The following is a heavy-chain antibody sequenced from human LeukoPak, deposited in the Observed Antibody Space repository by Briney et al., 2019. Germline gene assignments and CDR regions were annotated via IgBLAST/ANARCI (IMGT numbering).Heavy chain of an antibody. D-gene: IGHD3-10*01. J-gene: IGHJ6*02. V-gene: IGHV3-23*01. CDR3: TGGSMVRGVIIAYYYYGMDV. CDR1: GFTFSSYA. Sequence: GVSLRLSCAASGFTFSSYAMSWDRQAPGKGLEWVSAISGSGGSTYYADSVKGRFTISRDNSKNTLYLQMNSLRAEDTAVYYCTGGSMVRGVIIAYYYYGMDVWGQGTTVTVSS. CDR2: ISGSGGST.